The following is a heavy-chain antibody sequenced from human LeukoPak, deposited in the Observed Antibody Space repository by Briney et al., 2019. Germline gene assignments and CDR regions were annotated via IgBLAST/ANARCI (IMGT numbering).Heavy chain of an antibody. CDR3: AKVIMITFGGVIANDY. Sequence: PGRSLRLSCAASGFTFNSYGMHWVRQAPGKGLEWVAVISYDGSNKYYADSVKGRFTISRDNSKNTLYLQMNSLRAEDTAVYYCAKVIMITFGGVIANDYWGQGTLVTVSS. CDR2: ISYDGSNK. D-gene: IGHD3-16*02. V-gene: IGHV3-30*18. J-gene: IGHJ4*02. CDR1: GFTFNSYG.